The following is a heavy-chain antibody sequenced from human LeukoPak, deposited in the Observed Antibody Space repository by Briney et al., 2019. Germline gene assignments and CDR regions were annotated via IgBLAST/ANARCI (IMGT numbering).Heavy chain of an antibody. D-gene: IGHD3-22*01. CDR3: ARRRDSSDGKDFDY. J-gene: IGHJ4*02. CDR2: ISGSGGNT. Sequence: GGSLRLSCAASGFTFSSYAMSWVRQAPGKGLEWVSAISGSGGNTDRADSVKGRFTISRDNSKNTLYLQMISLRAEDTAVYYCARRRDSSDGKDFDYWGQGTLVTVSS. V-gene: IGHV3-23*01. CDR1: GFTFSSYA.